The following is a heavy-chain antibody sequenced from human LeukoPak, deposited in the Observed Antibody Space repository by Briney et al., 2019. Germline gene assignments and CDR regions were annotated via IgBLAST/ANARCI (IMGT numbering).Heavy chain of an antibody. V-gene: IGHV1-69*04. J-gene: IGHJ4*02. CDR3: ARDRGVDTAMVPPWYFDY. D-gene: IGHD5-18*01. CDR2: IIPIIGIA. Sequence: GASVKVSCKAPGGTFSSYAISWVRQAPGQGLEWMGRIIPIIGIANYAQKFQGRVTITADKSTSTAYMELSSLRSEDTAVYYCARDRGVDTAMVPPWYFDYWGQGTLVTVSS. CDR1: GGTFSSYA.